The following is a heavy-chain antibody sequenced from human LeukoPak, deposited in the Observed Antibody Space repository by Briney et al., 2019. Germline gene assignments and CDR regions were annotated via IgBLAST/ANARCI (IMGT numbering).Heavy chain of an antibody. V-gene: IGHV3-21*01. J-gene: IGHJ5*02. D-gene: IGHD3-10*01. CDR1: GFTFGDYA. Sequence: GGSLRLSCTASGFTFGDYAMSWFRQAPGKGLEWVSSISSSSSNIYYADSVKGRFTISRDNAKSSLYLQMNSLRADDTAVYYCARDHPHYYGSGSRFDPWGQGTLVTVSS. CDR3: ARDHPHYYGSGSRFDP. CDR2: ISSSSSNI.